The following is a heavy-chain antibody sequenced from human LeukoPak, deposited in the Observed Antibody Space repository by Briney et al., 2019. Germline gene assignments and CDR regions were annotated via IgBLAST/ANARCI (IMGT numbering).Heavy chain of an antibody. Sequence: GSLRLSCAASGFTFSRFAINWVRQAPGKGLEWVSGISYNGGSRFYADSVKGRFTISRDNSKNTVFLQMNGLRGDDTAVYYCAKASELGDYPNYYYYGMDVWGQGTTVTVSS. V-gene: IGHV3-23*01. J-gene: IGHJ6*02. CDR1: GFTFSRFA. CDR3: AKASELGDYPNYYYYGMDV. D-gene: IGHD1-14*01. CDR2: ISYNGGSR.